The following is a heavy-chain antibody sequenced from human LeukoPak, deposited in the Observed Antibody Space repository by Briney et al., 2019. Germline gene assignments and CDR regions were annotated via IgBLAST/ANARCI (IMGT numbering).Heavy chain of an antibody. CDR1: GYLFTTYW. D-gene: IGHD6-13*01. CDR2: IYPSDSDT. CDR3: ARGYSSSWAFDY. V-gene: IGHV5-51*01. J-gene: IGHJ4*02. Sequence: GESLKISCHASGYLFTTYWIGWVRHMPGKDLEWMGIIYPSDSDTRYNPSFQGQVTISADKSISTAYLQLSRLEASDTAIYYCARGYSSSWAFDYWGQGTLVTVSS.